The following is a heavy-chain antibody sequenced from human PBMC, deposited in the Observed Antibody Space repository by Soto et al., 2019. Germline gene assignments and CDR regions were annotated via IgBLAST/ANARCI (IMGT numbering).Heavy chain of an antibody. D-gene: IGHD1-26*01. Sequence: EAQLAESGGGVVQRGGSLRVSCTASGFSFRSFWMHWVRQAPGKGLMWVSSISGGSSYIYYADSVRGRFTISRDNAKDSVYLQMSSLRAEDTAIYYCARVIVGPTTWWNRAFDFWGQGTLVTVSS. CDR3: ARVIVGPTTWWNRAFDF. CDR1: GFSFRSFW. J-gene: IGHJ4*02. CDR2: ISGGSSYI. V-gene: IGHV3-21*01.